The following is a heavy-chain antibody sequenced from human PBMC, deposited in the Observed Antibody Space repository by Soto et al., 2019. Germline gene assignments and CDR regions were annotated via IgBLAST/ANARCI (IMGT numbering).Heavy chain of an antibody. J-gene: IGHJ2*01. D-gene: IGHD1-20*01. CDR3: AGGPRYWSFAL. Sequence: SETLSLTCSVYGGSSRAYHWSWIRQSPGEGLEWIGEFSYSGSLNYNPSLKRRVAVSLDTSTDHFSLTMTSVTAADTGVYFCAGGPRYWSFALWGRGTLVTVSS. V-gene: IGHV4-34*01. CDR1: GGSSRAYH. CDR2: FSYSGSL.